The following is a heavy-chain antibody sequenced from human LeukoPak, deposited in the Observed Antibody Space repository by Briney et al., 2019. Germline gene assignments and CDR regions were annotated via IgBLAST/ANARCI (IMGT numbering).Heavy chain of an antibody. D-gene: IGHD4-17*01. CDR3: ARDYGDYGEGVDY. Sequence: GGSLRLSCAASGFTFSSYSMNWVRQAPGKGLEWVSSISSSSSYIYCADSVKGRFTISRDNAKNSLYLQMNSLRAEDTAVYYCARDYGDYGEGVDYWGQGTLVTVSS. CDR1: GFTFSSYS. CDR2: ISSSSSYI. V-gene: IGHV3-21*01. J-gene: IGHJ4*02.